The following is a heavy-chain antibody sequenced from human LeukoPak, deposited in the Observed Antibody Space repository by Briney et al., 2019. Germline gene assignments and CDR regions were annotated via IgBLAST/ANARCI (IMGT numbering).Heavy chain of an antibody. Sequence: KASETLSLTCTVSGGSISSSYWSWIRQPPGKGLEWIGYIYYSGGTNYTPSLKSRVTISVDTSKNQFSLELTSVTAADTAVYYCARLRFYDFDYWGQGTLVTVSS. J-gene: IGHJ4*02. V-gene: IGHV4-59*08. CDR3: ARLRFYDFDY. CDR2: IYYSGGT. D-gene: IGHD3-3*01. CDR1: GGSISSSY.